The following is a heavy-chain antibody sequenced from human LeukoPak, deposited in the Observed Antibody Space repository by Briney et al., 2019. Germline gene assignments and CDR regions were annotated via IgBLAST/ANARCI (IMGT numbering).Heavy chain of an antibody. CDR1: GFTFSSYT. V-gene: IGHV3-21*04. Sequence: GGSLRLSCAAPGFTFSSYTMNWVRQAPGKGLEWVSSISSSSSYLYYADSVKGRFTISRDNAKNSLHLQMNSLRAEDTAVYYCARNLLGGYSNYEGYFDYWGQGTLVTVSS. D-gene: IGHD4-11*01. CDR3: ARNLLGGYSNYEGYFDY. J-gene: IGHJ4*02. CDR2: ISSSSSYL.